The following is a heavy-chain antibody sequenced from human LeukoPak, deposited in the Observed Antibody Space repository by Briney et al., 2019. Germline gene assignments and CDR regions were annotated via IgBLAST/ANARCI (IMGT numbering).Heavy chain of an antibody. CDR1: GFTFSDYW. Sequence: GGSLRLSCAASGFTFSDYWMSWVRQAPGKGLEWVANVKQDGGEKHYIDSVKGRFTISRDNAENSLYLQMNSLRAEDTAVYYCAKDRKYYHDISGYYPNWGQGTLVTVSS. CDR2: VKQDGGEK. CDR3: AKDRKYYHDISGYYPN. D-gene: IGHD3-22*01. J-gene: IGHJ4*02. V-gene: IGHV3-7*01.